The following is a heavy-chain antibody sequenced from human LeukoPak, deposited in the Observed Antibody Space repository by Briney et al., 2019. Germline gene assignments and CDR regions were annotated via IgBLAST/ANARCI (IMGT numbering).Heavy chain of an antibody. CDR2: IYPVDSDT. Sequence: GESLKISCKGSGYSFTNYWIGWVRQMPGKGLEWMGIIYPVDSDTRYSPSFRGQVTISADKSISTAYLQWSTLKASDTAMYYCTRLPHTIFGSPGAFDMWAKGLWSPSLQ. D-gene: IGHD3-3*01. CDR3: TRLPHTIFGSPGAFDM. J-gene: IGHJ3*02. V-gene: IGHV5-51*01. CDR1: GYSFTNYW.